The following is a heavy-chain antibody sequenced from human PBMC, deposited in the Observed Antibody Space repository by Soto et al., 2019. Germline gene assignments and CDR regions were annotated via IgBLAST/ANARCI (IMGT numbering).Heavy chain of an antibody. J-gene: IGHJ4*02. Sequence: GGSLRLSCSASGFTVSSNYMSWVRQAPGKGQEWVSVIYSGGSTYYADSVKGRFTISRDNSKNTLYLQMNSLRAEDTAVYYCARSSGSYNLDFDYWGQGTLVTVPQ. CDR2: IYSGGST. CDR1: GFTVSSNY. V-gene: IGHV3-53*01. D-gene: IGHD1-26*01. CDR3: ARSSGSYNLDFDY.